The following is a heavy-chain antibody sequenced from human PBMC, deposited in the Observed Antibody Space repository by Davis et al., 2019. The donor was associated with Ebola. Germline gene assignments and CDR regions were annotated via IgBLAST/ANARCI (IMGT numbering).Heavy chain of an antibody. V-gene: IGHV4-59*12. Sequence: PGGSLRLSCTVSGDSISRYYWSWIRQAPGKTLEWIGYVYYWKAIYNPSLKSRVTIFSDTSKNSFSLRLTSVTAADTAIYFCARDNDPSGGRSKYRPPNAFDLWGRGTKVAVSS. J-gene: IGHJ3*01. D-gene: IGHD1-26*01. CDR1: GDSISRYY. CDR3: ARDNDPSGGRSKYRPPNAFDL. CDR2: VYYWKA.